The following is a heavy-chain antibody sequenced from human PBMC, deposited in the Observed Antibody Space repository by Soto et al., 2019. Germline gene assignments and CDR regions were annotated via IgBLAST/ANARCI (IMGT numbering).Heavy chain of an antibody. D-gene: IGHD6-13*01. V-gene: IGHV1-24*01. CDR1: GYTLTELS. J-gene: IGHJ4*02. Sequence: ASVKVSCKVSGYTLTELSMHWVRQAPGKGLEWMGGFDPEDGETIYAQKFQGRVTMTEDTSTDTAYMELSSLRSEDTAVYYCATGGIAAAGTKSDYWGQGTLVTVSS. CDR2: FDPEDGET. CDR3: ATGGIAAAGTKSDY.